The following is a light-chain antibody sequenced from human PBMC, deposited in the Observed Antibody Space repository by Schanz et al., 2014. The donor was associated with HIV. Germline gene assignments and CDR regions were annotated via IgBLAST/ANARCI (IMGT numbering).Light chain of an antibody. CDR1: NSDIDFDYY. CDR3: SSLAADNTWV. CDR2: DDS. Sequence: QSALSQPASVSGSPGQSITISCTGPNSDIDFDYYVSWFQQHPGKAPQLMICDDSRRPSGVSNRFSGSKSDNTASLTISGLLAEDEGDDYGSSLAADNTWVFGGVTKLSVL. V-gene: IGLV2-14*03. J-gene: IGLJ2*01.